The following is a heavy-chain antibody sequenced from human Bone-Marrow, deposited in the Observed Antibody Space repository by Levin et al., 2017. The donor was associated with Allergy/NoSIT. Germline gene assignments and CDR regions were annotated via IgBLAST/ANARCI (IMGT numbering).Heavy chain of an antibody. J-gene: IGHJ4*02. CDR3: ASRYYYGSGSYFPFDY. Sequence: KISCKASGGTFSSYAISWVRQAPGQGLEWMGGIIPIFGTANYAQKFQGRVTITADESTSTAYMELSSLRSEDTAVYYCASRYYYGSGSYFPFDYWGQGTLVTVSS. CDR2: IIPIFGTA. D-gene: IGHD3-10*01. CDR1: GGTFSSYA. V-gene: IGHV1-69*01.